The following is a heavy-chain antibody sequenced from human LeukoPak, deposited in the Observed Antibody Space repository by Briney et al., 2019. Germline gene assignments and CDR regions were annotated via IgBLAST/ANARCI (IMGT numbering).Heavy chain of an antibody. Sequence: QPGGSLRLSCAASGFTFNIYAMSWVRQAPGKGLEWVSGISDSGRSPYYTESMKGRFTISRDNSKNTVYLQMNNLGVDDTATYFCARHDSFIPYWGQGILVTVSS. V-gene: IGHV3-23*01. D-gene: IGHD5-18*01. CDR3: ARHDSFIPY. CDR2: ISDSGRSP. J-gene: IGHJ4*02. CDR1: GFTFNIYA.